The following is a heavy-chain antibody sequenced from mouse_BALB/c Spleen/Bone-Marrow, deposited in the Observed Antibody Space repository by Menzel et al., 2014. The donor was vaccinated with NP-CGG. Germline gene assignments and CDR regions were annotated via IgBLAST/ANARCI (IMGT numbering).Heavy chain of an antibody. J-gene: IGHJ2*01. V-gene: IGHV7-3*02. D-gene: IGHD1-1*01. CDR3: ARDRGGLLFDY. CDR2: IRNKANGYTT. CDR1: GFTFTDYY. Sequence: EVQLVESGGGLVQPGGSLILSCAPSGFTFTDYYMNWVRQPPGKALEWLGFIRNKANGYTTEYSASVKGRFTISRDNSQSILYLQMNTLRAEDSATYYCARDRGGLLFDYWGQGTTLTVSS.